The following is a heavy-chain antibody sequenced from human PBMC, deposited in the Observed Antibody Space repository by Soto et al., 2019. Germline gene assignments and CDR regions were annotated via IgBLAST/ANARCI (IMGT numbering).Heavy chain of an antibody. CDR2: INPSGGST. D-gene: IGHD2-15*01. CDR1: GYTFTSYY. V-gene: IGHV1-46*01. CDR3: ATVYCSGGSCYGIDS. J-gene: IGHJ4*02. Sequence: QVQLVQSGAEVKKPGASVKVSCKASGYTFTSYYMHWVRQAPGQGLEWMGIINPSGGSTTYAQKFQGRVTMTRDTSTSTVYMELSSLRSEDTAVYYCATVYCSGGSCYGIDSWGQGTLVTVSS.